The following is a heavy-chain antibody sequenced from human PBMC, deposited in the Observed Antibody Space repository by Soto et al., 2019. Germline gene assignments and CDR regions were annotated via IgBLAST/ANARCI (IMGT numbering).Heavy chain of an antibody. D-gene: IGHD2-15*01. CDR3: ARCSDAFVFDT. CDR2: IHYRGRT. J-gene: IGHJ4*02. CDR1: GGSINSGGYY. Sequence: QVQLQESGPGLVKPSETLSLTCNVSGGSINSGGYYWGWIRQHLGKGLEWIGYIHYRGRTSYTPSIQSRVSISLDRSGHHFSLRLSSVTAEDTAVYYCARCSDAFVFDTWGQGTRVTVSS. V-gene: IGHV4-31*03.